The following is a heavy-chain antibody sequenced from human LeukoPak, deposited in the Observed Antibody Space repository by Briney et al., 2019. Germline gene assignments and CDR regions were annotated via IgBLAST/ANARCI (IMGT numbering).Heavy chain of an antibody. CDR2: IYYSGST. Sequence: NPSETLSLTCTVSGGSISSGGYYWSWIRQHPGKGLEWIGYIYYSGSTYYNPSLKSRVTISDTSKNQFSLKLSSVTAADTAVYYCARTNWNYEDYWGQGTLVTVSS. J-gene: IGHJ4*02. D-gene: IGHD1-7*01. CDR3: ARTNWNYEDY. V-gene: IGHV4-31*03. CDR1: GGSISSGGYY.